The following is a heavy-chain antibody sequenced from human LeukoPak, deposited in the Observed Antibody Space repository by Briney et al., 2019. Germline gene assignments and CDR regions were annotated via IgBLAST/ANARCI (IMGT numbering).Heavy chain of an antibody. CDR2: INPNSGGT. D-gene: IGHD3-3*01. CDR1: GYTFTGYY. V-gene: IGHV1-2*02. Sequence: AASVKVSCKASGYTFTGYYMHWVRQAPGQGLEWMGWINPNSGGTNYAQNFQGRVTMTRDTSISTAYMELSSLRSDDTAVYYCARDSGRGYDFWSASKRVHFDYWGQGTLVTVSS. J-gene: IGHJ4*02. CDR3: ARDSGRGYDFWSASKRVHFDY.